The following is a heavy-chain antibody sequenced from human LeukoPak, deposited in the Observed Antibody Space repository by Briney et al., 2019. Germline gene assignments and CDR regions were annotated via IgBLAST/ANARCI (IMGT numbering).Heavy chain of an antibody. CDR3: ARVGRAYCGGDCYPYWFDP. V-gene: IGHV1-69*05. J-gene: IGHJ5*02. CDR1: GGTFSSYA. CDR2: IIPIFGTA. Sequence: ASVKVSCKASGGTFSSYAISWVRQAPGQGLEWMGRIIPIFGTANYAQKFQGRVTITTDESTSTAYVELSSLRSEDTAVYYCARVGRAYCGGDCYPYWFDPWGQGTLVTVSS. D-gene: IGHD2-21*02.